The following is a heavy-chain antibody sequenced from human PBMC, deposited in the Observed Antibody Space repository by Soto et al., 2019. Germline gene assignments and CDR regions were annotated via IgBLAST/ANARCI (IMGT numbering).Heavy chain of an antibody. V-gene: IGHV3-33*01. Sequence: QVQLVESGGGVVQPGRSLRLSCAASGFTFSSYGMHWVRQAPGKGLEWVAVIWYDGSNKYFADSVKGRFTISRDNSKNTLYLQRNSLSAEDTAVYYCARELNTVTTRDAFDIWGQGTMVTVSS. CDR3: ARELNTVTTRDAFDI. D-gene: IGHD4-17*01. CDR1: GFTFSSYG. CDR2: IWYDGSNK. J-gene: IGHJ3*02.